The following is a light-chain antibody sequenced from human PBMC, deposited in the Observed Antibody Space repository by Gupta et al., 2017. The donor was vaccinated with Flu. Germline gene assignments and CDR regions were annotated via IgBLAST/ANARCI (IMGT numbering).Light chain of an antibody. CDR3: QQVGFSPLA. CDR2: GAS. CDR1: QSVDNIY. J-gene: IGKJ4*01. Sequence: EIVLTQSPGTLSVSPGERVILSCRASQSVDNIYLAWYQQKPGQAPRLLIFGASSRASGIPDRFSGSGSETDFTLTIGRLEPEDFAVYYCQQVGFSPLAFGGGTKVEIK. V-gene: IGKV3-20*01.